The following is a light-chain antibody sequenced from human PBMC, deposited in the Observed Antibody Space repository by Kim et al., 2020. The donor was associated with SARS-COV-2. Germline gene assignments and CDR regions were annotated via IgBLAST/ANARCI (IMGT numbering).Light chain of an antibody. CDR1: QSIGAW. Sequence: IQMTQTPSSVSASVRDTVTITCRASQSIGAWLAWYRQKPGKAPELLISGASDLENGVPSRFSGSGSGTDFTLTIRSLQPEDFATYYCQQATTFPWTFGPGTKVDIK. CDR3: QQATTFPWT. V-gene: IGKV1-12*01. J-gene: IGKJ1*01. CDR2: GAS.